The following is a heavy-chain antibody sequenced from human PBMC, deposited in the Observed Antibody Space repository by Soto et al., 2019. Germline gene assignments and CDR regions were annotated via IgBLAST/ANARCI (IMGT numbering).Heavy chain of an antibody. CDR2: ITWNSRVL. CDR1: GLNFDDFA. CDR3: EKEIKICGSPYSFDF. Sequence: GGSLRLSCVGTGLNFDDFAMHWVRQAPGKGLEWVSGITWNSRVLAYADSVKGRFTISRDNARNSLYLQMDSLRDEDTALYYCEKEIKICGSPYSFDFWGTGPLVTVSS. D-gene: IGHD3-3*01. J-gene: IGHJ4*02. V-gene: IGHV3-9*01.